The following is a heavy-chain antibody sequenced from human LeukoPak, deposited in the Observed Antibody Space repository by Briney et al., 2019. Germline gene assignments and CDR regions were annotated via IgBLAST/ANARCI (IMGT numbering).Heavy chain of an antibody. CDR1: GDSISGYY. V-gene: IGHV4-4*07. Sequence: KPSETLSLTCTVSGDSISGYYWSWIRQPAGKGLEWIGRIYTSGSTNYNPSLKSRVTVSLDTSKNQFSLKLSSVTAADTAVYYCARYRGVGFYYFDYWGQGTLVTVSS. J-gene: IGHJ4*02. CDR2: IYTSGST. D-gene: IGHD3-10*01. CDR3: ARYRGVGFYYFDY.